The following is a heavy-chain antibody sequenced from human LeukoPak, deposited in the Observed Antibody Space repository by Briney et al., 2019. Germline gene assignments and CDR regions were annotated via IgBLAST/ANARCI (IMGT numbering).Heavy chain of an antibody. V-gene: IGHV4-59*08. J-gene: IGHJ3*01. CDR3: ARSYGDYITGAYAFDV. Sequence: NPSDTLSLTCTFSGGSISNNYWSWIRQPPEKGLEWIGYIYDSGRTNYNPSLKRRLTISVDTSKNQFSLKLSSVTAADSSVYYCARSYGDYITGAYAFDVWGEGTMVTVSS. CDR2: IYDSGRT. CDR1: GGSISNNY. D-gene: IGHD4-17*01.